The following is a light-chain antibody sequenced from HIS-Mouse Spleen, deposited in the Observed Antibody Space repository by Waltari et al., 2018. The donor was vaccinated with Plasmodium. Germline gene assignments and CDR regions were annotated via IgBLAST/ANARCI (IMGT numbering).Light chain of an antibody. V-gene: IGKV1-5*03. CDR3: QQYNSYGT. Sequence: DIQMTQSPSTLSASVGDRVTITCRASQRSSSWLAWYQKKPGKAPKLLIYKASSLESGVPSRLSGSGSGTEFTLTISSLQPDDFATYYCQQYNSYGTFGQGTKVEIK. CDR1: QRSSSW. J-gene: IGKJ1*01. CDR2: KAS.